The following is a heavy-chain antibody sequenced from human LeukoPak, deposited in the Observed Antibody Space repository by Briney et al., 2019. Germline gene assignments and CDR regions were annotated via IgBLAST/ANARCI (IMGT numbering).Heavy chain of an antibody. Sequence: GGSLRLSCAASGFTFSSYGMHWVRQAPGKGLEWVAFIRYDGSNKYYADSVKGRFTISRDNAKNSLYLQMNSLRAEDTAVYYCARCSDSSAYWASHFDYWGQGTLVTVSS. D-gene: IGHD3-22*01. CDR2: IRYDGSNK. CDR3: ARCSDSSAYWASHFDY. CDR1: GFTFSSYG. J-gene: IGHJ4*02. V-gene: IGHV3-30*02.